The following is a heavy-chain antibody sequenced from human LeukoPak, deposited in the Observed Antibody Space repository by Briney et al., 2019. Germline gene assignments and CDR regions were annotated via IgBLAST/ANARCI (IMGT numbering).Heavy chain of an antibody. CDR2: IYHSGST. V-gene: IGHV4-38-2*02. Sequence: SETLSLTCTVSGYSISSGYYWGWIRQPPGKGLEWIGSIYHSGSTYYNPSLKSRVTISVDTSKNQFSLKLSSVTAADTAVYYCARAYYDILTGTNSRTPPHAFDIWGQGTMVTVSS. J-gene: IGHJ3*02. CDR3: ARAYYDILTGTNSRTPPHAFDI. CDR1: GYSISSGYY. D-gene: IGHD3-9*01.